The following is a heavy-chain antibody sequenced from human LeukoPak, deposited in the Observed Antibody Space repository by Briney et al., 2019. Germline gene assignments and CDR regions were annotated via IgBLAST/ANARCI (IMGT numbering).Heavy chain of an antibody. V-gene: IGHV4-39*01. Sequence: PSETLSLTCTVSGGSISSSSYYWGWICQPPGKGLEWIGSIYYSGSTYYNPSLKSRVTISVDTSKNQFSLKLSSVTAADTAVYYCARRGKMVQPTYYYYMDVWGKGTTVTVSS. CDR2: IYYSGST. J-gene: IGHJ6*03. D-gene: IGHD3-10*01. CDR1: GGSISSSSYY. CDR3: ARRGKMVQPTYYYYMDV.